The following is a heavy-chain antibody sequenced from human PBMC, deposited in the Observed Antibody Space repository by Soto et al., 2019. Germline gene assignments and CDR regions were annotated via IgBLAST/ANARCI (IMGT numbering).Heavy chain of an antibody. CDR3: ARAQPTYSSSYFDY. V-gene: IGHV3-23*01. CDR2: IRGRGDDT. D-gene: IGHD3-22*01. CDR1: GVTFSSYA. Sequence: EVQLLESGGDLVQPGGSLRLSCADSGVTFSSYAMSWVRQAPGKGLEWVSTIRGRGDDTYYTDSVKGRFTISRDNSKNTLYVHMNSLRAEDTAVYYCARAQPTYSSSYFDYWGQGTLVTVSS. J-gene: IGHJ4*02.